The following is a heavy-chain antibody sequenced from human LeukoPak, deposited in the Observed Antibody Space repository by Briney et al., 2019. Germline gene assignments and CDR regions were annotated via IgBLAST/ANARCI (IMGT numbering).Heavy chain of an antibody. D-gene: IGHD1-7*01. J-gene: IGHJ4*02. CDR3: ALLTGATSWVDY. CDR2: INPNSGGT. Sequence: ASVKVSCKASGYTFTGCYMHWVRQAPGQGLEWMGWINPNSGGTNYAQKFQGRVTMTRDTSISTAYMELSRLRSDDTAVYYCALLTGATSWVDYWGQGTLVTVSS. CDR1: GYTFTGCY. V-gene: IGHV1-2*02.